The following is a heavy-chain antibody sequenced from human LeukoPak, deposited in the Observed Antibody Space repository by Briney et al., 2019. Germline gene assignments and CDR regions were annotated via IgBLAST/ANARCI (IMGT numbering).Heavy chain of an antibody. V-gene: IGHV3-23*01. CDR3: AKGELGITGTTGYYFDY. CDR1: GFTFSSYA. CDR2: ISGSGGST. Sequence: PGGSLRLSCAASGFTFSSYAMSWVRQAPGKGLEWVSAISGSGGSTYYADSVKGRFTISRDNSKNTLYLQMNSLGAEDTAVYYCAKGELGITGTTGYYFDYWGQGTLVTVSS. J-gene: IGHJ4*02. D-gene: IGHD1-20*01.